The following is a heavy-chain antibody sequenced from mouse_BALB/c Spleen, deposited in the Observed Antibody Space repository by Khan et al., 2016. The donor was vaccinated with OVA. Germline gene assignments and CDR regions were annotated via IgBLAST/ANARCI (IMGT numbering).Heavy chain of an antibody. D-gene: IGHD2-4*01. V-gene: IGHV2-2*02. CDR2: IWSAGST. Sequence: QVQLKQSGPGLVQPSQSLSITCTVSGFSLNNYSVHWVRQSPGKGLEWLGVIWSAGSTDYNAAFISRLTISKDNSRSQVFFKMNSLQPTDTAIYYGARRGYDYGRGALFAYWGQGTLVTVSA. CDR1: GFSLNNYS. CDR3: ARRGYDYGRGALFAY. J-gene: IGHJ3*01.